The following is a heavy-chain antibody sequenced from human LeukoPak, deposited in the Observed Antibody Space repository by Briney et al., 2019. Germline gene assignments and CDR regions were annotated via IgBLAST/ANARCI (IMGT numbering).Heavy chain of an antibody. CDR1: GGSFSGYY. Sequence: KPSETLSLTCAVYGGSFSGYYWSWIRQPPGKGLEWIGEINHRGSTNYNPSLKSRVTISVDTSKNQFSLKLSSVTAADTAVYYCARGPGCSSTSCYRIYNWFDPWGQGTLVTVSS. V-gene: IGHV4-34*01. D-gene: IGHD2-2*02. CDR3: ARGPGCSSTSCYRIYNWFDP. CDR2: INHRGST. J-gene: IGHJ5*02.